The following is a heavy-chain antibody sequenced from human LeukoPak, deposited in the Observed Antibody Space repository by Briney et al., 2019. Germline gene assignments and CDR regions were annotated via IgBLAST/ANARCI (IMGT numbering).Heavy chain of an antibody. Sequence: GGSLRLSCAASGFTFSSYVMSWVHQAPGKGLEWVSAITGAGGGTNYADSVKGRFTISRDNSKNTLYLQMNSLRAEDTAVYYCAKETSSGNFVTIDCWGQGTLVTVSS. V-gene: IGHV3-23*01. CDR1: GFTFSSYV. CDR3: AKETSSGNFVTIDC. CDR2: ITGAGGGT. J-gene: IGHJ4*02. D-gene: IGHD1-26*01.